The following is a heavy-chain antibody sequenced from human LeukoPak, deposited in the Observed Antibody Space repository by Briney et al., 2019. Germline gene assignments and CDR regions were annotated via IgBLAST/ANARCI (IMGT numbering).Heavy chain of an antibody. V-gene: IGHV1-69*13. Sequence: GASVKVSCKASGGTFSSYAISWVRQAPGQGLEWMGGIIPIFGTANYAQKFQSRVTITADESTSTAYMELSSLRSEDTAVYYCARDGGSGSYYTDYYYGMDVWGQGTTVTVSS. CDR3: ARDGGSGSYYTDYYYGMDV. CDR2: IIPIFGTA. CDR1: GGTFSSYA. J-gene: IGHJ6*02. D-gene: IGHD3-10*01.